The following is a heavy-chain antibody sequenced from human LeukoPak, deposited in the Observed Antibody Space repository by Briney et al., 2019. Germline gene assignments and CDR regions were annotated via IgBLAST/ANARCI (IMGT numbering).Heavy chain of an antibody. J-gene: IGHJ4*02. CDR1: GFTFTDYY. V-gene: IGHV1-2*04. CDR2: INPNSGGT. D-gene: IGHD6-13*01. Sequence: ASVTVSCKASGFTFTDYYIHWVRQAPGQGLEWMGWINPNSGGTNYAQKFQGWVTMTRDTSISTAYMELSRLRSDDTAVYYCAREGTPSSWYEYWGQGTLVTVSS. CDR3: AREGTPSSWYEY.